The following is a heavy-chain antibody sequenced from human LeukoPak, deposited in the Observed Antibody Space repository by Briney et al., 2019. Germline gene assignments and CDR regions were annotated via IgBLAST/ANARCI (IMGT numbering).Heavy chain of an antibody. Sequence: ASVRVSCKASGYTSTTYDINWVRQATGQGLEWMGWLNPNNGNTGYAQKFQGRVTITRNTSINTAYMELSSLRSEDTAVYYCARDNSVRDEAWWFNPWGQGTLVTVSS. D-gene: IGHD5-24*01. CDR2: LNPNNGNT. V-gene: IGHV1-8*03. CDR1: GYTSTTYD. J-gene: IGHJ5*02. CDR3: ARDNSVRDEAWWFNP.